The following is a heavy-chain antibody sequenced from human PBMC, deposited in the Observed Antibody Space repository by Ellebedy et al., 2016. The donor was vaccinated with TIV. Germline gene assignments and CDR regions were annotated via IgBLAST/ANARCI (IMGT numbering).Heavy chain of an antibody. D-gene: IGHD6-19*01. CDR1: GGTFSSYA. Sequence: SVKVSCXASGGTFSSYAISWVRQAPGQGLEWMGGIIPIFGTANYAQKFQGRVTITADESTSTAYMELSSLRSEDTAVYYCARGVAAGKGYYYYYMDGWGKGTTVTVSS. CDR3: ARGVAAGKGYYYYYMDG. J-gene: IGHJ6*03. V-gene: IGHV1-69*13. CDR2: IIPIFGTA.